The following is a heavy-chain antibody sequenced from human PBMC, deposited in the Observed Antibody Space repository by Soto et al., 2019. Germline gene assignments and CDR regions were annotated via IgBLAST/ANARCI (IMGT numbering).Heavy chain of an antibody. Sequence: PSDTLSLTCSLSGDSINSDKYYWGWIRQPPGKGLEWIGSIYYSGSTYYNPSLKSRVTISVDTSKNQFSLKLSSVTAADTAVYYCARPKEYSSSAETDAFDIWGQGTMVTVSS. V-gene: IGHV4-30-4*02. CDR2: IYYSGST. CDR3: ARPKEYSSSAETDAFDI. CDR1: GDSINSDKYY. J-gene: IGHJ3*02. D-gene: IGHD6-6*01.